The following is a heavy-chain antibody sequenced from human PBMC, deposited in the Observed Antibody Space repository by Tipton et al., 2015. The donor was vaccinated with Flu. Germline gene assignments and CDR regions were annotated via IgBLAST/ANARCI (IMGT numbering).Heavy chain of an antibody. D-gene: IGHD4-23*01. CDR2: IRHDGGKR. CDR3: ARSGGDYGGNSGRFDY. J-gene: IGHJ4*02. Sequence: SGFTFSRYHMYWVRQAPGKGLEWVAFIRHDGGKRYYADSVKGRFTISRDNAKNSLYLQMNSLRAEDTAVYYCARSGGDYGGNSGRFDYWGQGTLVTVSS. CDR1: GFTFSRYH. V-gene: IGHV3-33*07.